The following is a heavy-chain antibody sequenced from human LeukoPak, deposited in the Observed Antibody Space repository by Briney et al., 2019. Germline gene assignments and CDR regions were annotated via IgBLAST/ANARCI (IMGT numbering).Heavy chain of an antibody. V-gene: IGHV3-23*01. CDR1: GFTLRSYA. D-gene: IGHD6-13*01. CDR2: ISGSGDTT. CDR3: ARDLSLAAAAGTFDY. J-gene: IGHJ4*02. Sequence: GGSLRLPCAAAGFTLRSYAMSWVRQAPGKGLEWVSVISGSGDTTHYADSVKGRFTISRDNAKNSLYLQMNSLRAEDTAVYYCARDLSLAAAAGTFDYWGQGTLVTVSS.